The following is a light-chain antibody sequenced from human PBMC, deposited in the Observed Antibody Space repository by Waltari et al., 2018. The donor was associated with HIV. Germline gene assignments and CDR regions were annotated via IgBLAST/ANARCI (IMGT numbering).Light chain of an antibody. J-gene: IGLJ2*01. CDR1: SSNIGAGYD. CDR2: DTK. Sequence: QSVLTQPPSVSGAPGQRVTIACTGGSSNIGAGYDVHWYRKFPGTAPKLLIYDTKERPSGVPDRFSGSKSGTSASLAITGLQAEDEADYYCQSFDSSLSAVIFGGGTKLTVL. V-gene: IGLV1-40*01. CDR3: QSFDSSLSAVI.